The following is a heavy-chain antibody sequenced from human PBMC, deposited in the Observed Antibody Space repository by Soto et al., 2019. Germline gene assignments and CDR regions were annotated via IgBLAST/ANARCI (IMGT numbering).Heavy chain of an antibody. V-gene: IGHV3-33*01. Sequence: GGSLRLSCAASGFTFSSYGMHWVRQAPGKGLEWVAVIWYDGSNKYYADSVKGRFTISRDNSKNTLYLQMNSLRAEDTAVYYCARDRGYCSGGSCYVDGMDVWGQGTTVTVSS. J-gene: IGHJ6*02. D-gene: IGHD2-15*01. CDR3: ARDRGYCSGGSCYVDGMDV. CDR1: GFTFSSYG. CDR2: IWYDGSNK.